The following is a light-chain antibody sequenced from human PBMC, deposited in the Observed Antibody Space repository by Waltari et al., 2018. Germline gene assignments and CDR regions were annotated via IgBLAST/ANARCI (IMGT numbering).Light chain of an antibody. CDR3: QQYHDWPPYT. J-gene: IGKJ2*01. Sequence: EIVMTQSPATLSVSPGEGATLSCRASQSVSSTLAWYQHKPGQAPRLLIFGASRRASGIPARFSGSGSGTEFTLTISSLQSEDFALYYCQQYHDWPPYTFGQGTKLEIK. CDR1: QSVSST. V-gene: IGKV3-15*01. CDR2: GAS.